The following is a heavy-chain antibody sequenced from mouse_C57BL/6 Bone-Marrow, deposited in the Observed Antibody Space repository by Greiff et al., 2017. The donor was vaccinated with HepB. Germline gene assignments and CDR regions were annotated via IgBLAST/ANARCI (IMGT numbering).Heavy chain of an antibody. J-gene: IGHJ3*01. CDR3: ANYYGSSYDAY. D-gene: IGHD1-1*01. CDR2: IWSGGST. V-gene: IGHV2-2*01. CDR1: GFSLTSYG. Sequence: VHLVESGPGLVQPSQSLSITCTVSGFSLTSYGVHWVRQSPGKGLEWLGVIWSGGSTDYNAAFISRLSISKDNSKSQVFFKMNSLQADDTAIYYCANYYGSSYDAYWGQGTLVTVSA.